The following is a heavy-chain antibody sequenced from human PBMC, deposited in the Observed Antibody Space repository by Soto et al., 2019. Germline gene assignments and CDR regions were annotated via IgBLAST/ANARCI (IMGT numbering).Heavy chain of an antibody. D-gene: IGHD6-13*01. Sequence: PXESLGLSFAASGFTFSSYAMHWVRQAPGKGLEWVAVISYDGSNKYYADSVKGRFTISRDNSKNTLYLQMNSLRAEDTAVYYCARDISSWYYYYYGMDVWGQGTTVTVSS. CDR2: ISYDGSNK. CDR3: ARDISSWYYYYYGMDV. J-gene: IGHJ6*02. CDR1: GFTFSSYA. V-gene: IGHV3-30-3*01.